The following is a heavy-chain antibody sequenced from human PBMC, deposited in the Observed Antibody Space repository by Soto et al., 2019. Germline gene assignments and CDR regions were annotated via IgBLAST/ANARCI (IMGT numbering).Heavy chain of an antibody. D-gene: IGHD2-15*01. Sequence: GGSLRLSCAASGFTFSSYAMSWVRQAPGKGLEWVSAISGSGGSTYYADSVKGRFTISRDNSKNTLYLQMNSLRAEDTAVYYCAAGSGLRPLYFGYWGQGTLVTVSS. CDR1: GFTFSSYA. J-gene: IGHJ4*02. CDR2: ISGSGGST. CDR3: AAGSGLRPLYFGY. V-gene: IGHV3-23*01.